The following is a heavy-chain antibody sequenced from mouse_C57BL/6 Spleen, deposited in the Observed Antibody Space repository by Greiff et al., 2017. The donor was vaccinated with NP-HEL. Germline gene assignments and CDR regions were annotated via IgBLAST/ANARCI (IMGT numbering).Heavy chain of an antibody. CDR1: GFTFSDYY. V-gene: IGHV5-16*01. CDR3: ARDDPPYGFFDY. J-gene: IGHJ2*01. Sequence: EVKLVESEGGLVQPGSSMKLSCTASGFTFSDYYMAWVRQVPEKGLEWVANINYDGSSTYYLDSLKSRFIISRDNAKNILYLQMSSLKSEDTATYYCARDDPPYGFFDYWGQGTTLTVSS. CDR2: INYDGSST. D-gene: IGHD2-2*01.